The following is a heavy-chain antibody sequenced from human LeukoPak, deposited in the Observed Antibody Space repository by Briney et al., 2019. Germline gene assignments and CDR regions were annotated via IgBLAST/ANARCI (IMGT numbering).Heavy chain of an antibody. CDR3: ARDEGRIAAAEFDY. D-gene: IGHD6-13*01. Sequence: GGSLRLSCTASGFTFSSYSMNWVRQAPGKGLEWVSYISSSSSTIYYADSVKGRFTISRDNAKNSLYLQMNSLRAEDTAVYYCARDEGRIAAAEFDYWGQGTLVTVSS. CDR1: GFTFSSYS. V-gene: IGHV3-48*04. CDR2: ISSSSSTI. J-gene: IGHJ4*02.